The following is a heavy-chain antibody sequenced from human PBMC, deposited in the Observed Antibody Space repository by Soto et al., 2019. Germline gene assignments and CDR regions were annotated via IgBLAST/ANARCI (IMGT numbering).Heavy chain of an antibody. J-gene: IGHJ4*02. CDR3: ARGREGGTLRYFDWGY. D-gene: IGHD3-9*01. CDR1: GGTFSSYA. CDR2: IIHIFGTA. V-gene: IGHV1-69*01. Sequence: QVQLVQSVAEVKKPGSSVKVSCKASGGTFSSYAISWVRQAPGQGLEWMGGIIHIFGTANYAQKFQGRVTITADESTSTAYMELSSLRSEDTAVYYCARGREGGTLRYFDWGYWGQGTLVTVSS.